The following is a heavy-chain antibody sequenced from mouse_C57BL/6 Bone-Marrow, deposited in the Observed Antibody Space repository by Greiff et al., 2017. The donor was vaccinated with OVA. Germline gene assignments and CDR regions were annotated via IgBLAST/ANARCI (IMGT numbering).Heavy chain of an antibody. V-gene: IGHV3-6*01. Sequence: EVKVEESGPGLVKPSQSLSLTCSVTGYSITSGYYWNWIRQFPGNKLEWMGYISYDGSNNYNPSLKNRISITRDTSKNQFFLKLNSVTTEDTATYYCASEALGLAYWGQGTLVTVSA. CDR1: GYSITSGYY. D-gene: IGHD4-1*01. CDR2: ISYDGSN. CDR3: ASEALGLAY. J-gene: IGHJ3*01.